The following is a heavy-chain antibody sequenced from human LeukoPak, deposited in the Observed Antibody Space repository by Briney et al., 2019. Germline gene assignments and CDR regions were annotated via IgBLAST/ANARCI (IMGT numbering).Heavy chain of an antibody. V-gene: IGHV4-34*01. CDR1: GGSFSGYY. J-gene: IGHJ4*02. CDR2: INHSGST. D-gene: IGHD3-10*01. CDR3: ATAGYGSGSFDY. Sequence: KPSETLSLTCAVYGGSFSGYYWSWIRQPPGKGLECIGEINHSGSTNYNPSLKSRVTISVDTSKNQFSLKLSSVTAADTAVYYCATAGYGSGSFDYWGQGTLVTVSS.